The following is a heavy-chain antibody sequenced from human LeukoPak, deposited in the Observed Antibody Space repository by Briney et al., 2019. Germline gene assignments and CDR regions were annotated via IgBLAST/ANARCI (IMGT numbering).Heavy chain of an antibody. CDR3: ARELSGTTSYYFDY. CDR1: RFTFSSYE. J-gene: IGHJ4*02. Sequence: PGGSLRLSCAASRFTFSSYEMNWVRQAPGKGLEWVSYISTSGNTRYYADSVKGRFTISRDNAKNSLYLQMNSLRVEDTAVYYCARELSGTTSYYFDYWGQGTLVTVSS. CDR2: ISTSGNTR. V-gene: IGHV3-48*03. D-gene: IGHD1-7*01.